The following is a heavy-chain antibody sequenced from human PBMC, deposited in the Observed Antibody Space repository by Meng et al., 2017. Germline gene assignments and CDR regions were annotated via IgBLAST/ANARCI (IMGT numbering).Heavy chain of an antibody. CDR2: IWYDGSNK. D-gene: IGHD3-10*01. CDR1: GFTFSSYG. Sequence: GGSLRLSCAASGFTFSSYGVHWVRQAPGKGLEWVAVIWYDGSNKYYADSVKGRFTISRDNSKNTLYLQMNSLRAEDTAVYYCARDLYYGSGSYCGMDVWGQGPTVTVSS. J-gene: IGHJ6*02. CDR3: ARDLYYGSGSYCGMDV. V-gene: IGHV3-33*01.